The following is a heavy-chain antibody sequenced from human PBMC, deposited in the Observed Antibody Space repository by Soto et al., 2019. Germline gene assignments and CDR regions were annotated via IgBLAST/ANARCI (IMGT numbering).Heavy chain of an antibody. J-gene: IGHJ4*02. CDR3: AKAKFYFDSSPFDS. CDR2: ITADGSDR. CDR1: GFTFEDYA. V-gene: IGHV3-43D*04. D-gene: IGHD1-26*01. Sequence: PGGSLRLSCSTSGFTFEDYAVHWARQSSRKGLEWVSFITADGSDRYYADSVKGRFTISRDNTKGSFYLQMDRLRLEDTAIYYCAKAKFYFDSSPFDSWGQGTLVTVSS.